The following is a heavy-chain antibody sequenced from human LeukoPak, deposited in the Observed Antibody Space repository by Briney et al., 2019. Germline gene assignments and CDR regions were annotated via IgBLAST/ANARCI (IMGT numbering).Heavy chain of an antibody. Sequence: KPWETLSLTCTVSGGSISISSYYWGGIRQPPGKGLEGIGGIYVSESTYYNPSLRRRVTICEDTSKNQFSLKISSVTAAEAAVYYCARRWLGDFDYWGQGTLVTVSS. J-gene: IGHJ4*02. CDR2: IYVSEST. V-gene: IGHV4-39*01. D-gene: IGHD1-26*01. CDR3: ARRWLGDFDY. CDR1: GGSISISSYY.